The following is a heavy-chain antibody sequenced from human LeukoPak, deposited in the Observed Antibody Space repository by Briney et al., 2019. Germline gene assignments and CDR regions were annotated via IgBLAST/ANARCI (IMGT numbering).Heavy chain of an antibody. D-gene: IGHD6-13*01. V-gene: IGHV1-8*01. CDR2: VNPNSGNT. J-gene: IGHJ5*02. Sequence: ASVKVSCKASGYTFTSYDINWVRQATGQGLEWKGWVNPNSGNTGYAQKFQGRVTMTRNTSISTAYMELSSLRSEDTAVYYCARGPYSSSWYVWFDPWGQGTLVTVSS. CDR1: GYTFTSYD. CDR3: ARGPYSSSWYVWFDP.